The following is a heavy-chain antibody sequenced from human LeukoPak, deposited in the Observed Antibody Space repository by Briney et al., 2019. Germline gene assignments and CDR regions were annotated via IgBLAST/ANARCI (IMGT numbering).Heavy chain of an antibody. Sequence: ASVKVSCNASGYTFTSYGISWVRQAPGQRLEWMGWISAYNGNTNYAQKLQGRVTMTTDTSTSTAYMELRSLRSDDTAVYYCARAIVVVPAANNWFDPWGQGTLVTVSS. V-gene: IGHV1-18*01. CDR2: ISAYNGNT. D-gene: IGHD2-2*01. CDR1: GYTFTSYG. CDR3: ARAIVVVPAANNWFDP. J-gene: IGHJ5*02.